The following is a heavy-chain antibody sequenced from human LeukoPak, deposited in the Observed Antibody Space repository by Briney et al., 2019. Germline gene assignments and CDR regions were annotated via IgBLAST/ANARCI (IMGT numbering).Heavy chain of an antibody. D-gene: IGHD6-13*01. J-gene: IGHJ6*02. CDR2: ISSSSSPI. CDR3: ARGAAGNYYYGMDV. V-gene: IGHV3-48*02. CDR1: GFTFSTYN. Sequence: GGSLRLSCAASGFTFSTYNMNWVRQAPGKGLEWGSYISSSSSPIYYEDSVKGRFTISRDNAKNSLYLQMNSLRDEDTAVYYCARGAAGNYYYGMDVWGQGTTVTVSS.